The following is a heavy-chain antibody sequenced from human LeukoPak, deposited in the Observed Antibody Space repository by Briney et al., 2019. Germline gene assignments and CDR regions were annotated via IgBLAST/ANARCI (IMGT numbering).Heavy chain of an antibody. Sequence: KPSETLSLTCTVSGGSISSYYWSWIRQPPGKGLEWIGYIYYSGSTNYNPSLKSRVTISVDTFKNQFSLKLSSVTAADTAVYYCARMNTIFGVVIQAAYYFDYWGQGTLVTVSS. CDR1: GGSISSYY. V-gene: IGHV4-59*01. CDR3: ARMNTIFGVVIQAAYYFDY. CDR2: IYYSGST. D-gene: IGHD3-3*01. J-gene: IGHJ4*02.